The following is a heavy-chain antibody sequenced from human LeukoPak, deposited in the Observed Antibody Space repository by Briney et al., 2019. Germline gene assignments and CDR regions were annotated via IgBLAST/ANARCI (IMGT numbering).Heavy chain of an antibody. CDR2: ISGSGGST. CDR3: AKDQDYGIDY. Sequence: PGGSRRLSWAASGFTFSSYAMSWVRQAPGKGLEGVSAISGSGGSTYYADSVKGRFTISRDNSKNTLYLQMNSLRAEDTAVYYCAKDQDYGIDYWGQGTLVTVSS. CDR1: GFTFSSYA. D-gene: IGHD4-17*01. J-gene: IGHJ4*02. V-gene: IGHV3-23*01.